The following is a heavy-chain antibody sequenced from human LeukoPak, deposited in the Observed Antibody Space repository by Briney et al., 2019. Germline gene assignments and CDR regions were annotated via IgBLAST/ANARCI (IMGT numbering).Heavy chain of an antibody. J-gene: IGHJ4*02. V-gene: IGHV1-46*01. CDR1: GYTFTSYY. CDR3: ARSRSGHYFDY. CDR2: INPSGGST. Sequence: ASVKVSCKASGYTFTSYYTHWVRQAPGQGLEWMGIINPSGGSTSYAQKFQGRVTMTRDMSTSTVYMELSSLRSEDTAVYYCARSRSGHYFDYWGQGTLVTVSS.